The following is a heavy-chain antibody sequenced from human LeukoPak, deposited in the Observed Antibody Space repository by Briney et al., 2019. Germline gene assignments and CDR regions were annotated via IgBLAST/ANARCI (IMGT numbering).Heavy chain of an antibody. V-gene: IGHV1-18*01. CDR3: ARVHYYYYYMDV. J-gene: IGHJ6*03. CDR1: GYTFTSYG. CDR2: ISAYNGNT. Sequence: ASVKVSCKASGYTFTSYGISCVRQAPGQGLEWMGWISAYNGNTNYAQTLQGRVTMTTDTSTSTAYMELRSLRSDDTAVYYCARVHYYYYYMDVWGKGPTVTISS.